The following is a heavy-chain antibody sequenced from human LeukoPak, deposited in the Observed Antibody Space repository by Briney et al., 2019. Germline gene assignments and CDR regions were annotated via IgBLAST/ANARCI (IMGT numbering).Heavy chain of an antibody. CDR2: ISYDGSNK. J-gene: IGHJ4*02. CDR1: GFTFSDYP. Sequence: TGGSLRLSCAGSGFTFSDYPMTWVRQAPGKGLEWVAVISYDGSNKYYADSVKGRFTISRDNSKNTLYLQMNSLRAEDTAVYYCARELFLGSGPLDYWGQGTLVTVSS. CDR3: ARELFLGSGPLDY. V-gene: IGHV3-30-3*01. D-gene: IGHD3-10*01.